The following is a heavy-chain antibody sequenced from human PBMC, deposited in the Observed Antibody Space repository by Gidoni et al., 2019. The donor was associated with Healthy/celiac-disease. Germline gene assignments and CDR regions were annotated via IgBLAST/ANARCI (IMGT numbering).Heavy chain of an antibody. D-gene: IGHD6-13*01. CDR3: ARWVRIAAAAPLFDY. CDR2: IYHSGST. J-gene: IGHJ4*02. V-gene: IGHV4-38-2*02. CDR1: GYSISSGYY. Sequence: QVQLQESGPGLVKPSETLSLTCTVSGYSISSGYYWGWIRQPPGKGLEWIGSIYHSGSTYYNPSLKSRVTISVDTSKNQFSLKLSSVTAAVTAVYYCARWVRIAAAAPLFDYWGQGTLVTVSS.